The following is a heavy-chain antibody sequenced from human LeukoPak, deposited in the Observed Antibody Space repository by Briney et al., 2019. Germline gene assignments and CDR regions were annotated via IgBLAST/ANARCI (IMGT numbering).Heavy chain of an antibody. D-gene: IGHD2-15*01. Sequence: PGGSLRLSCAGSGFTFGSNWMHWVRQAPGKGLVWVARINSDGSGTSYAGSVKGRFTISRDNAKNTLYLQMNSLRAEDTAVYYCSRDQCSGGTCYFGYWGQGTLVTVSS. V-gene: IGHV3-74*01. CDR2: INSDGSGT. CDR1: GFTFGSNW. J-gene: IGHJ4*02. CDR3: SRDQCSGGTCYFGY.